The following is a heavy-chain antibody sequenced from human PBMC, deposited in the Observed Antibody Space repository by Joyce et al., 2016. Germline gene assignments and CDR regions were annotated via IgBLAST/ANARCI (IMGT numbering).Heavy chain of an antibody. J-gene: IGHJ3*02. V-gene: IGHV3-23*01. Sequence: EVQLLESGGGLVQPGESLRLSCAASGFTFSSYVMSWVRQAPGKGLEWVSAISGGGGRKYYADSVKGRFTISRDNSKNTLYLQMNSLRAEDTAVYYCVCYESSDDAFDIWGQGTMVTVSS. CDR3: VCYESSDDAFDI. D-gene: IGHD3-22*01. CDR2: ISGGGGRK. CDR1: GFTFSSYV.